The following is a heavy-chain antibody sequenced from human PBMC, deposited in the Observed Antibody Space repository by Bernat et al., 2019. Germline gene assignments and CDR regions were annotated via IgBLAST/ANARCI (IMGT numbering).Heavy chain of an antibody. D-gene: IGHD3-16*01. CDR2: IDPATGKT. V-gene: IGHV1-3*01. Sequence: QVQLVQSASEVKNPGASVNISCKALRYSFISYGIHWLRQAPGQRLEWMGWIDPATGKTKFSQKFQGRVTITMYTSASTVYLGLSSLRSEDTALYYCARAIGGASFSYYDGLDVWGQGTTVTVSS. CDR1: RYSFISYG. J-gene: IGHJ6*02. CDR3: ARAIGGASFSYYDGLDV.